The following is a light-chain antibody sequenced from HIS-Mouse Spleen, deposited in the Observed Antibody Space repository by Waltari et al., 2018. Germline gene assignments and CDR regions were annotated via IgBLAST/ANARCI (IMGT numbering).Light chain of an antibody. V-gene: IGKV4-1*01. CDR3: QQYYSTPYT. Sequence: DIVMTQSPCSLAVSLAERATINCKSSESFLYSTYNKNYSARYQQKQGQPPKLLIYWASILESGVPDRFSGSESGIDFALTISSLQAEDVAVYYCQQYYSTPYTFGQGTKLEIK. J-gene: IGKJ2*01. CDR2: WAS. CDR1: ESFLYSTYNKNY.